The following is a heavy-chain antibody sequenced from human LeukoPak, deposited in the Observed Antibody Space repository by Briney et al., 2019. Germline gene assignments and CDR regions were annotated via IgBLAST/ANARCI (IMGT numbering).Heavy chain of an antibody. V-gene: IGHV4-34*01. CDR2: INHSGST. CDR3: ARGRGIAVAGTRVRYFDY. CDR1: GGSFSGYY. D-gene: IGHD6-19*01. Sequence: SETLSLTCAVYGGSFSGYYWSWIRQPPGKGLEWIGEINHSGSTNYNPSLKSRVTISVDTSKNQFSLKPSSVTAADTAVYYCARGRGIAVAGTRVRYFDYWGQGTLVTVSS. J-gene: IGHJ4*02.